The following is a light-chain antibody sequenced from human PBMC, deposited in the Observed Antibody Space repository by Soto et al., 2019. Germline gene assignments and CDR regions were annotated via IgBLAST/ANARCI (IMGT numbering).Light chain of an antibody. J-gene: IGLJ2*01. CDR2: DVS. V-gene: IGLV2-14*01. Sequence: QSVLTQPASVSGSPGQSITISCTGTSSDVGGYNYVSWYQQHPGKAPKLMIYDVSNRPSGVSNRVSGSKSVNTASLTISGLQAEDEADYYCSSYTSSSTVVFGGGTKRTVL. CDR3: SSYTSSSTVV. CDR1: SSDVGGYNY.